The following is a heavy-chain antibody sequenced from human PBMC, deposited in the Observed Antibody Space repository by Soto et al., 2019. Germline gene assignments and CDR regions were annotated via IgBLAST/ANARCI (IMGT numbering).Heavy chain of an antibody. D-gene: IGHD2-8*01. J-gene: IGHJ4*02. CDR2: ISSSSSTI. CDR1: GFTFSSYS. Sequence: GGSLRLSCAASGFTFSSYSMNWVRQAPGKGLEWVSYISSSSSTIYYADSVKGRFTISRDNAKNSLYLQMNSLRAEDTAVYYCARAGIGYCTNGVCWYFDYWGQGTLVTVSS. V-gene: IGHV3-48*01. CDR3: ARAGIGYCTNGVCWYFDY.